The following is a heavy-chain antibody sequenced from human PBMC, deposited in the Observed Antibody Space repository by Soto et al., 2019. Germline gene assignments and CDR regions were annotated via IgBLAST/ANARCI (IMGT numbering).Heavy chain of an antibody. D-gene: IGHD4-17*01. CDR3: TRGYGDYVRDY. V-gene: IGHV3-73*01. J-gene: IGHJ4*02. CDR1: GFTFSGSA. CDR2: IRSKANNYAT. Sequence: EVQLVESGGGLVQPGESLKLSCAVSGFTFSGSAMHWVRQASGKGLEWVGRIRSKANNYATAYAASVKGRFTISRDDSXXXXXXXMNSLKSEDTAVYYCTRGYGDYVRDYWGQGTLVTVSS.